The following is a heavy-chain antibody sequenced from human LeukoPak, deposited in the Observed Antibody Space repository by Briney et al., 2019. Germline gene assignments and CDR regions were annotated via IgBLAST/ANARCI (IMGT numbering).Heavy chain of an antibody. Sequence: PGGSLRLSCAASGFTFNDYNMNWVRQAPGKGLEWVSSISSSSSYIYYADSVKGRFTISRDNAKNSLYLQMNSLRAEDTAVYYCARSKGSSFRSPFDYWGQGTLVTVSS. CDR3: ARSKGSSFRSPFDY. CDR2: ISSSSSYI. V-gene: IGHV3-21*01. D-gene: IGHD6-6*01. J-gene: IGHJ4*02. CDR1: GFTFNDYN.